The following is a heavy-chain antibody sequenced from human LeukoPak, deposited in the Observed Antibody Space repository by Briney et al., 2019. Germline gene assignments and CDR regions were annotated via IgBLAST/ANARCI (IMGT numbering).Heavy chain of an antibody. CDR3: ARVLSPGWAFDI. Sequence: GGSLRLSCAASGFTFSSYAIHWVRQAPGKGLEYVSAISGNGDSTSYASSVKGRFTVSRDNSKNTLYLQMGSLRAEDMAVYYCARVLSPGWAFDIWGQGTMVTVSS. D-gene: IGHD2-15*01. J-gene: IGHJ3*02. V-gene: IGHV3-64*01. CDR2: ISGNGDST. CDR1: GFTFSSYA.